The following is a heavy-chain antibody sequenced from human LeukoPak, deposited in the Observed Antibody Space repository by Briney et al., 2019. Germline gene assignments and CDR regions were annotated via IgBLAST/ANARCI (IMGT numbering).Heavy chain of an antibody. CDR3: AKDRYSYAFEYSDS. CDR1: GFTFSSYG. V-gene: IGHV3-30*18. Sequence: GGSLRLSCAASGFTFSSYGMHWVRQAPGKGPDWVAVISNDGSKKYYADSVKGRFTISRDNSKNTLSLQVSSLRTEDTAVYYCAKDRYSYAFEYSDSWGQGTLVTVSS. CDR2: ISNDGSKK. D-gene: IGHD5-18*01. J-gene: IGHJ4*02.